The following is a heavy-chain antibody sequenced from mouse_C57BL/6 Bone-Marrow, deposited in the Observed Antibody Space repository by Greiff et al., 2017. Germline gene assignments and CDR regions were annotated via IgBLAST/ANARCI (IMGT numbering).Heavy chain of an antibody. Sequence: VQLVESGAELVKPGASVKISCKASGYAFSSYWMNWVKQRPGKGLEWIGQIYPGDGDTNYNGKFKGKATLTADKSSSTAYMQLSSLTSEDSAVYFCASFYYYGFDYWGQGTTLTVSS. V-gene: IGHV1-80*01. CDR3: ASFYYYGFDY. J-gene: IGHJ2*01. CDR1: GYAFSSYW. CDR2: IYPGDGDT. D-gene: IGHD1-1*01.